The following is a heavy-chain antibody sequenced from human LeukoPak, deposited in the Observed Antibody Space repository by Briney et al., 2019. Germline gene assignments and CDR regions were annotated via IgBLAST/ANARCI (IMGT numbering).Heavy chain of an antibody. V-gene: IGHV3-23*01. D-gene: IGHD4-17*01. Sequence: PGGSLTLSCAASGFTFSSYGMSWVRQAPGKGLEWVSAISGSGGSTYYADSVKGRFTISRDNSKNTLYLQMNSLRAEDTAVYYCAMHDYGPFDYWGKGTLVTVSS. J-gene: IGHJ4*02. CDR1: GFTFSSYG. CDR2: ISGSGGST. CDR3: AMHDYGPFDY.